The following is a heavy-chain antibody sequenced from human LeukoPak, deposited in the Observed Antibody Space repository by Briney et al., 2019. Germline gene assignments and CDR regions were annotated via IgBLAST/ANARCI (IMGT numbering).Heavy chain of an antibody. D-gene: IGHD6-19*01. CDR3: ARAGIGSGWYHQDY. CDR1: GGSISSSSYY. Sequence: PSETLSLTCTVSGGSISSSSYYWGWIRQPPGKGLEWIGSIYYSGSTYYNPSLKSRVTISVDTSKNQFSLKLSSVTAADTAVYYCARAGIGSGWYHQDYWGQGTLVTVSS. CDR2: IYYSGST. V-gene: IGHV4-39*07. J-gene: IGHJ4*02.